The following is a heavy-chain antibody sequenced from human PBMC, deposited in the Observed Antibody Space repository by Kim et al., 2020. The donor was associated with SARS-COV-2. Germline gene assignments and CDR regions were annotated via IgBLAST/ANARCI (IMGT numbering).Heavy chain of an antibody. D-gene: IGHD3-22*01. Sequence: SETLSLTCAVYTGSFSDYSWTWIRQPPGKGLELIGEINHSGNTNYNPSLKSRVILLVDTSKNQFSLKLRSVTAADMAVYYCARGRVAVVEGARDAMDVWG. CDR1: TGSFSDYS. J-gene: IGHJ6*01. CDR2: INHSGNT. CDR3: ARGRVAVVEGARDAMDV. V-gene: IGHV4-34*01.